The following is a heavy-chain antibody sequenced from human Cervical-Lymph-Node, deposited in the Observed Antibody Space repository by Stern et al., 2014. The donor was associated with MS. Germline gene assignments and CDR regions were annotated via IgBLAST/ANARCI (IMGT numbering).Heavy chain of an antibody. D-gene: IGHD3-22*01. CDR1: GYTFTGYF. CDR2: INPNGGGQ. J-gene: IGHJ4*02. V-gene: IGHV1-2*06. Sequence: QVQLVQSGAEVRKPGASVKVSCKASGYTFTGYFIHWVRQAPGQGLEWMGRINPNGGGQNYGQKVQGRVSMTRDTSISTAYMDLSSLRSYDTAVYYCARDTPNDSSGYFTYWGQGTPVTVSS. CDR3: ARDTPNDSSGYFTY.